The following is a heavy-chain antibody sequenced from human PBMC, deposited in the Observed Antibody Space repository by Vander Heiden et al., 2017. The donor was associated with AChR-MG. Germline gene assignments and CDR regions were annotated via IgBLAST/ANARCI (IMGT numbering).Heavy chain of an antibody. J-gene: IGHJ4*02. D-gene: IGHD3-3*01. V-gene: IGHV3-48*03. CDR3: ARECRVEWFRDFDH. CDR2: ISSSGRLI. CDR1: GFLFPSYE. Sequence: EVQLVASGGGLVQPGGSLRPSCAASGFLFPSYEMNWIRQAPGKGLEWISYISSSGRLIYYADAVKGRFTISRDNAKNSLYLQMKTMRAQDTAVYYYARECRVEWFRDFDHWGQGTLVTVSS.